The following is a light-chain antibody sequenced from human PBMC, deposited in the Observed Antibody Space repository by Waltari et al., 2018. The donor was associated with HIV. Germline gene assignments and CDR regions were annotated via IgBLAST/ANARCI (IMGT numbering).Light chain of an antibody. V-gene: IGLV1-40*01. CDR3: QSYDSRLSGLWV. CDR2: GDS. J-gene: IGLJ3*02. CDR1: HSTIGAPLA. Sequence: SVLTQPTSVSVAPGQGVTITCTGNHSTIGAPLAVPWYRQSPGTAPKLVIYGDSVRPSGVPDRFSGSRSGASVSLDITGLRAEDEGDYYCQSYDSRLSGLWVFGGGTKLTVL.